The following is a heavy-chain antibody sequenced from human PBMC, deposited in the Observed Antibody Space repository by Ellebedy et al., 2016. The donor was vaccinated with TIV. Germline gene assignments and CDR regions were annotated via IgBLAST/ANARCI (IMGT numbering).Heavy chain of an antibody. Sequence: SGPTLVKPTQTLTLTCTFSGFSLSTRGVCVSWIRQPPGKALEWLARIDWDDDKFYSASLETRLTISKDTSKNQVVLMMTNMDPMYTATYYCVRAYAGVSNLFDPWGQGTLVTVSS. CDR1: GFSLSTRGVC. D-gene: IGHD2-2*01. J-gene: IGHJ5*02. CDR2: IDWDDDK. V-gene: IGHV2-70*17. CDR3: VRAYAGVSNLFDP.